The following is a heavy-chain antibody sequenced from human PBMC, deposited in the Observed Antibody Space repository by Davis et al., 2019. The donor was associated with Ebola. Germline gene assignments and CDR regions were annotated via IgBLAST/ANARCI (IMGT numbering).Heavy chain of an antibody. J-gene: IGHJ6*03. D-gene: IGHD3-3*01. V-gene: IGHV1-3*01. Sequence: ASVKVSCKASGYTFTSYAMHWVRQAPGQRLEWMGWINAGNGNTKYSQKFQGRVTITRDTSASTAYMELSSLRSEDTAVYYCARDTGVITIFGVVRRHYYYYMDVWGKGTTVTVSS. CDR2: INAGNGNT. CDR1: GYTFTSYA. CDR3: ARDTGVITIFGVVRRHYYYYMDV.